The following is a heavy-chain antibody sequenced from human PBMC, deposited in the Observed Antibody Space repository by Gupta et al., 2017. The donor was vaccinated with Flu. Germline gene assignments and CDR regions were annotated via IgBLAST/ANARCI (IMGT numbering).Heavy chain of an antibody. V-gene: IGHV1-69*06. CDR1: G. Sequence: GVSCGRPGTGQGLEWMGACIPISDTTEYAQTFQGRVTITADKTTTTAYMGLSSRRYGDTAVYYLARRPENNWNGVAVMSHHAMDVWGQGTTVAVSS. CDR3: ARRPENNWNGVAVMSHHAMDV. D-gene: IGHD1-20*01. J-gene: IGHJ6*02. CDR2: CIPISDTT.